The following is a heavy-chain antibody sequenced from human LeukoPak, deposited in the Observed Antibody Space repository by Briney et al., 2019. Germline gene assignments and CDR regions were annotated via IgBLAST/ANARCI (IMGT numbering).Heavy chain of an antibody. CDR1: GFIFSSYS. Sequence: KTGRSLRLSCAASGFIFSSYSMNWVRQAPGKGLEWVSSISSSSSFIYYADSVKGRFTISRDNAEDSLYLQMNSLRAEDTAVYFCARDGYNYGSPLDYWGQGTLVTVSS. CDR2: ISSSSSFI. J-gene: IGHJ4*02. V-gene: IGHV3-21*01. D-gene: IGHD5-18*01. CDR3: ARDGYNYGSPLDY.